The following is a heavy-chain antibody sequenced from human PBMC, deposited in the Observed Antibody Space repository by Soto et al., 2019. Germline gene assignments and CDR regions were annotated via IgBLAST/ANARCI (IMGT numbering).Heavy chain of an antibody. J-gene: IGHJ5*02. CDR3: ARDHKFGEPP. CDR2: ISGSGIST. D-gene: IGHD3-10*01. V-gene: IGHV3-30*04. CDR1: GFTFSSYA. Sequence: QVQLVESGGGVVQPGRSLRLSCAASGFTFSSYAMHWVRQAPGKGLEWVAVISGSGISTYYADSVKGRFTISRDNSKNTLYLQMNSLRADDTAMYYCARDHKFGEPPWGQGTLVTVSS.